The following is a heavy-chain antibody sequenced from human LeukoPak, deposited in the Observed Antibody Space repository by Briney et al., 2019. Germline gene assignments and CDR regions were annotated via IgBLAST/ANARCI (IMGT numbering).Heavy chain of an antibody. J-gene: IGHJ4*02. CDR1: GYSISSGYY. Sequence: PSETLSLTCTVSGYSISSGYYWGWIRQPPGKGLEWIGSIYHSGSTYYNPSLKSRVTISVDTSKNQFSLQLSSVTAADTAVYYCARMTAYDSSGYYRRYFDYWGQGTLVTVSS. D-gene: IGHD3-22*01. CDR2: IYHSGST. CDR3: ARMTAYDSSGYYRRYFDY. V-gene: IGHV4-38-2*02.